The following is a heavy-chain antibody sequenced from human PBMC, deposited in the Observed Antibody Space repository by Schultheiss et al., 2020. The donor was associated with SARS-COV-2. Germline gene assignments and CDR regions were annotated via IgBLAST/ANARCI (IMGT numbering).Heavy chain of an antibody. CDR1: GFTFSSYS. Sequence: GGSLRLSCAASGFTFSSYSMNWVRQAPGKGLEWVAVIWYDGSSKYYTDSVKGRFTISRDNSKNTLYLQMNGLRVDDTAVYYCARDEAFGSGSHFDYWGQGALVTVSS. V-gene: IGHV3-33*08. J-gene: IGHJ4*02. CDR3: ARDEAFGSGSHFDY. D-gene: IGHD3-10*01. CDR2: IWYDGSSK.